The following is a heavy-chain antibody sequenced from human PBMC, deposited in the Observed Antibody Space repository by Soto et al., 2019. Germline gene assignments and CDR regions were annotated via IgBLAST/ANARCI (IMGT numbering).Heavy chain of an antibody. CDR1: GFAVRHNY. CDR2: IYSGGDT. J-gene: IGHJ6*04. CDR3: ARKTDSIPSGGDV. Sequence: EVQLVESGGGLVQPGGSLRLSCTASGFAVRHNYMTWVRQAPGNGLEWVSLIYSGGDTAYADSVQGRFTISRHTSQNTRYLQMNSLRAEDTAVYYWARKTDSIPSGGDVWGKGTAVTVSS. V-gene: IGHV3-53*04. D-gene: IGHD3-10*01.